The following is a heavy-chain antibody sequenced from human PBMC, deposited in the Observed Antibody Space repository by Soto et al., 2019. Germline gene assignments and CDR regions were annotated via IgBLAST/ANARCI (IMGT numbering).Heavy chain of an antibody. CDR3: AREGYSSSWYDDYFDY. CDR1: GFTFSSYS. J-gene: IGHJ4*02. Sequence: PGGSLRLSCAASGFTFSSYSMNWVRQAPGKGLEWVSSISSSSSYIYYADSVKGRFTISRDNAKNSLYLQMNSLRAEDTAVYYCAREGYSSSWYDDYFDYWGQGTLVTVSS. V-gene: IGHV3-21*01. CDR2: ISSSSSYI. D-gene: IGHD6-13*01.